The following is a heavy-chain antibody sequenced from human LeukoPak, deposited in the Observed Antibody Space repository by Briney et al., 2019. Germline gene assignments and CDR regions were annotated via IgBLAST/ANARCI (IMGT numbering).Heavy chain of an antibody. CDR3: ARDRGYTYGHPLDY. V-gene: IGHV3-33*01. Sequence: PGRSLRLSCAAPGFTFSTYVIHWVRQAPGKGLEWVALIWHDGSNKYYGDSVKDRFTISRDNSKNTLYLQMDSLRDEDTAVYYCARDRGYTYGHPLDYWGQGTLVTVSS. J-gene: IGHJ4*02. CDR2: IWHDGSNK. D-gene: IGHD5-18*01. CDR1: GFTFSTYV.